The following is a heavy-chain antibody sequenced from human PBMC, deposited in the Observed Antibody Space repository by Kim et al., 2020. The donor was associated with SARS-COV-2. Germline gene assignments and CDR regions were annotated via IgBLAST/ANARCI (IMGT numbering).Heavy chain of an antibody. V-gene: IGHV3-48*02. CDR3: ARDPRLLTY. D-gene: IGHD4-17*01. CDR2: INTGSSAK. Sequence: GGSLRLSCGASGFTFSNYNMAWVRQAPGKGLEWVSDINTGSSAKYYADSVKGRFTISRDNAKNSLYLQMNSLRDEDTAVYYCARDPRLLTYWGQGTLVTVSS. CDR1: GFTFSNYN. J-gene: IGHJ4*02.